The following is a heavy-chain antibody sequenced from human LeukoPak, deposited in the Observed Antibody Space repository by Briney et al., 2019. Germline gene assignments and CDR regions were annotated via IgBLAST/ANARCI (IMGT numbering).Heavy chain of an antibody. CDR3: AKAYGDYTFAEYFQD. CDR1: GFRFSNHA. D-gene: IGHD4-17*01. J-gene: IGHJ1*01. Sequence: GGSLRLSRAASGFRFSNHAMSWVRQAPGKGLEWVSSIIGSGGSTNYADSVKGRFTISRDNSKNTLYLQMNDLRAEDTAVYYCAKAYGDYTFAEYFQDWGQGTLVAVSS. CDR2: IIGSGGST. V-gene: IGHV3-23*01.